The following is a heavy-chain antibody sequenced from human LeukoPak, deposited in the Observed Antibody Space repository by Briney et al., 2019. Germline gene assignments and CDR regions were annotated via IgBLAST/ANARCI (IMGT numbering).Heavy chain of an antibody. J-gene: IGHJ4*02. CDR2: VYYSGST. V-gene: IGHV4-39*01. CDR1: GGSISSSSYY. Sequence: SETLSLTCTVSGGSISSSSYYWGWIRQLPGKGLEWIGNVYYSGSTYQNPSLKSRVTISVDTSKNQFSLKLSSVTAADTAVYHCASRVTTPFFDYWGQGTLVTVSS. CDR3: ASRVTTPFFDY. D-gene: IGHD4-17*01.